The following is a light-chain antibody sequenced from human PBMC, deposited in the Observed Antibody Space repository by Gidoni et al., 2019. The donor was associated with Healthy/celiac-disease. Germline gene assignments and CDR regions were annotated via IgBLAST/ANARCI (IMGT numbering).Light chain of an antibody. J-gene: IGKJ1*01. Sequence: ELVMTQSPATLSVSPGERATLSCRASQSVSSNLAWYQQKPGQAPRLLIYGASTRATGIPARFSGSGSGTEFTLTISSPQSEDFAVYYCQQYNNWWTFGQXTKVEIK. CDR3: QQYNNWWT. V-gene: IGKV3-15*01. CDR2: GAS. CDR1: QSVSSN.